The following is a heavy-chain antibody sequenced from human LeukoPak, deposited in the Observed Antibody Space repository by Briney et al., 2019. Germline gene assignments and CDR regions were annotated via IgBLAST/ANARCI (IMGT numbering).Heavy chain of an antibody. CDR2: IIPIFGIA. J-gene: IGHJ4*02. V-gene: IGHV1-69*04. CDR3: ATDVTYYDSSGYTGGAFDY. CDR1: GGTFSSYA. Sequence: GASVKVSCKASGGTFSSYAISWVRQAPGQGLEWMGRIIPIFGIANYAQQFQGRVTITADKSTSTAYMELSGLRSEDTAVYYCATDVTYYDSSGYTGGAFDYWGQGTLVTVSS. D-gene: IGHD3-22*01.